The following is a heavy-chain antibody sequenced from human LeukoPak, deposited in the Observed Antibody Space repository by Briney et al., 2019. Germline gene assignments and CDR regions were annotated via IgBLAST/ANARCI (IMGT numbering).Heavy chain of an antibody. V-gene: IGHV3-21*01. CDR3: ARNRGPFSSSGYFDY. D-gene: IGHD6-13*01. Sequence: GGSLRLSCAASGFTFSSYSMNWVRQAPGKGLEWVSSISSSSSYIYYADSVKGRFTISRDNAKNSLHLQMNSLRAEDTAVYYCARNRGPFSSSGYFDYWGQGTLVTVSS. CDR2: ISSSSSYI. CDR1: GFTFSSYS. J-gene: IGHJ4*02.